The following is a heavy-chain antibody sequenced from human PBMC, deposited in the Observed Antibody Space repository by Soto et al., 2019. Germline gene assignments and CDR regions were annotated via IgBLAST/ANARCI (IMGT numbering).Heavy chain of an antibody. J-gene: IGHJ5*02. V-gene: IGHV3-23*01. CDR2: ISGSGGST. D-gene: IGHD3-3*01. CDR3: ANVGVQYYDFWSGNNWFDP. Sequence: GGSLRLSCAASGFTFSSYAMSWVRQAPGKGLEWVSAISGSGGSTYYADSVKGRFTISRDNSKNTLYLQMNSLRAEDTAVYYCANVGVQYYDFWSGNNWFDPWGQGTLVTVSS. CDR1: GFTFSSYA.